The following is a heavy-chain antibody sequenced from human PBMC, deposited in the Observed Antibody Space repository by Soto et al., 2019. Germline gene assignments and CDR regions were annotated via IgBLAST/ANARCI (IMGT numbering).Heavy chain of an antibody. CDR3: ARVGGVAARTFDY. CDR1: GGSINDFY. V-gene: IGHV4-59*01. CDR2: IYYSGST. J-gene: IGHJ4*02. D-gene: IGHD6-6*01. Sequence: PSETLSLTCTVSGGSINDFYWSWIRQPPGKRLEWIGYIYYSGSTDYNPSLKGRVTISVDTSKNQFSLKLRSVTAADTAVYYCARVGGVAARTFDYWGQGIPGTVSS.